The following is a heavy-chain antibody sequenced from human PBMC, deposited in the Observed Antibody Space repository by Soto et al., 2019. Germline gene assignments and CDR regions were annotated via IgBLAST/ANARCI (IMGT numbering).Heavy chain of an antibody. CDR3: AQVGKQWLVTEYFQH. V-gene: IGHV1-18*01. D-gene: IGHD6-19*01. CDR1: GYTFTSYG. CDR2: ISAYNGNT. J-gene: IGHJ1*01. Sequence: QVQLVQSGAEVKKPGASVKVSCKASGYTFTSYGISWVRQAPGQGLEWMGWISAYNGNTNYAQKLKGRVTMTTDTSTSTAYMELRGLRSDDTAVYYCAQVGKQWLVTEYFQHWGQGTLVTVSS.